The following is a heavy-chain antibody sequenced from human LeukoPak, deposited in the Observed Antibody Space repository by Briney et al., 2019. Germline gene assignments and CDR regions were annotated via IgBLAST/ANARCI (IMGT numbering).Heavy chain of an antibody. Sequence: ASVKVSCKASEYTFTYYYLHGVRQAPGQGVEWMGWINPVSGGTNYVQKFQGRVTMTRDTYISTAYMELSRLRADDTAVYYCARANFLSCSSTSCLFDYWGEGTLVTVSS. CDR3: ARANFLSCSSTSCLFDY. CDR1: EYTFTYYY. V-gene: IGHV1-2*02. D-gene: IGHD2-2*01. J-gene: IGHJ4*02. CDR2: INPVSGGT.